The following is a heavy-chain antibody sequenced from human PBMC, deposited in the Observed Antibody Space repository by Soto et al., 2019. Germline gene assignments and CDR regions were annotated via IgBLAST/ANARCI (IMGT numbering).Heavy chain of an antibody. CDR2: YGGSGGSR. CDR1: GFTFSTYG. V-gene: IGHV3-23*01. CDR3: VKIRGRAYPYYYMDV. Sequence: DVQLLESGGGLVQWGGSLRLSCVTSGFTFSTYGMAWVRQAPGKGLEWVSYGGSGGSRYYAESVKGRFTISRDNSKNTLSLEMNSLRAEDTATSYWVKIRGRAYPYYYMDVWGKGTTVTVSS. J-gene: IGHJ6*03. D-gene: IGHD3-10*01.